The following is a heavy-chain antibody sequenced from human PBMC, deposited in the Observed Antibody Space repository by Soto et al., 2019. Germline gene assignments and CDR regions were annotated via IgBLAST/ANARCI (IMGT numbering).Heavy chain of an antibody. J-gene: IGHJ4*02. V-gene: IGHV3-23*01. CDR1: GFTFSSYA. D-gene: IGHD3-3*01. CDR2: ISGSGGST. Sequence: GGSLRLSCAASGFTFSSYAMSWVRQAPGKGLEWVSAISGSGGSTYYADSVKGRFTISRDNSKNTLYLQMNSLRAEDTAVYYCAKGGLLRFLEWLFDYWGQGTLVTVSS. CDR3: AKGGLLRFLEWLFDY.